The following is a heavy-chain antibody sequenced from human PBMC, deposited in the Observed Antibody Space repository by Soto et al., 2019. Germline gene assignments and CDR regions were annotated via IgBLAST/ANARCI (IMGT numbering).Heavy chain of an antibody. D-gene: IGHD3-16*02. J-gene: IGHJ4*02. CDR1: GGSISSSSYY. CDR3: ARLLIVARYFDY. Sequence: SETLSLTCTVSGGSISSSSYYWGWIRQPPGKGLEWIGSIYYSGSTYYNPSLKSRVTISVDTSKNQFSLKLSSVTAADTAVYYCARLLIVARYFDYWGQGTLVTVSS. V-gene: IGHV4-39*01. CDR2: IYYSGST.